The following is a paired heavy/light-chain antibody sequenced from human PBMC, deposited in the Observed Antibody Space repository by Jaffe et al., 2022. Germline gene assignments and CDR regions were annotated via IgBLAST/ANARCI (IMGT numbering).Heavy chain of an antibody. CDR1: GGSISSGSYY. J-gene: IGHJ3*02. CDR3: ARATVDTAMVTIRAVNAFDI. CDR2: IYTSGST. Sequence: QVQLQESGPGLVKPSQTLSLTCTVSGGSISSGSYYWSWIRQPAGKGLEWIGRIYTSGSTNYNPSLKSRVTISVDTSKNQFSLKLSSVTAADTAVYYCARATVDTAMVTIRAVNAFDIWGQGTMVTVSS. V-gene: IGHV4-61*02. D-gene: IGHD5-18*01.
Light chain of an antibody. J-gene: IGKJ2*01. CDR2: AAS. CDR3: QQYYSTPYT. CDR1: QGISNS. V-gene: IGKV1-NL1*01. Sequence: DIQMTQSPSSLSASVGDRVTITCRASQGISNSLAWFQQKPGKAPKLLLYAASRLESGVPSRFSGSGSGTDYTLTISSLQPEDFATYYCQQYYSTPYTFGQGTKLEIK.